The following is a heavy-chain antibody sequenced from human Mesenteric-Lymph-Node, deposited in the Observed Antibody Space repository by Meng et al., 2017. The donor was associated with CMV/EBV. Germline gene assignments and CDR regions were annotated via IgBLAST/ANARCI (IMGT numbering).Heavy chain of an antibody. CDR2: IIPILGIA. D-gene: IGHD5-24*01. Sequence: GPFSSYAISWVRQAPGQGLEWMGGIIPILGIANCAQKFQGRVTITADKSTSTAYMELSSLRSEDTAVYYCARDEGRDGYNLVGWFDPWGQGTLVTVSS. J-gene: IGHJ5*02. V-gene: IGHV1-69*10. CDR1: GPFSSYA. CDR3: ARDEGRDGYNLVGWFDP.